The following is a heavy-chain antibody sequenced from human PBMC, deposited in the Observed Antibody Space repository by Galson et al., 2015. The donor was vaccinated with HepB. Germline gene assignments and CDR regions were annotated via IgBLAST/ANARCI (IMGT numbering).Heavy chain of an antibody. D-gene: IGHD5-18*01. CDR3: ARERGYGDY. V-gene: IGHV3-74*01. J-gene: IGHJ4*02. CDR2: INSEGSSA. CDR1: GFTFSSYW. Sequence: SLRLSCAASGFTFSSYWMYWARQAPGKGLVWVSRINSEGSSATYADSVKGRFTMYRDNAENTVYLQMNSLRAEDTAVYYCARERGYGDYWGQGTLVTVSS.